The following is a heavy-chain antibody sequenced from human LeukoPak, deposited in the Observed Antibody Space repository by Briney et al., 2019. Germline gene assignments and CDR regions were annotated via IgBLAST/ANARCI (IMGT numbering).Heavy chain of an antibody. CDR1: GGSISSGGYY. J-gene: IGHJ4*02. CDR2: IDYSGST. V-gene: IGHV4-31*03. Sequence: PSETLSLTCTVSGGSISSGGYYWSWIRQHPGKGREWIGYIDYSGSTYYNPSLKSRVTISVDTSKNQFSLKLSSVTAADTAVYYCARERSIVVVPAARERAFDYWGQGTLVTVSS. D-gene: IGHD2-2*01. CDR3: ARERSIVVVPAARERAFDY.